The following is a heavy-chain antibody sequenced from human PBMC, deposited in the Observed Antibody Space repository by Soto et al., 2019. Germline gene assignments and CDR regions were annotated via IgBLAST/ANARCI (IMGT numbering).Heavy chain of an antibody. CDR2: IIPILNTA. CDR1: GGTFSSYS. J-gene: IGHJ6*02. V-gene: IGHV1-69*01. D-gene: IGHD3-10*01. Sequence: HVHLVQSGAEVKKPGSSVRVSCKTSGGTFSSYSFTWVRQAPGQGLEWMGEIIPILNTANFAQKFQSRVTITGDEATITVYMDLSSLSPDDTAVYYCARVDYDSTYGFYYCGLDVWGQGTTVTVSS. CDR3: ARVDYDSTYGFYYCGLDV.